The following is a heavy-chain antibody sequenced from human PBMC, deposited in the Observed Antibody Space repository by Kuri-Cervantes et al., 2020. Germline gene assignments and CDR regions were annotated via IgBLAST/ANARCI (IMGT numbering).Heavy chain of an antibody. J-gene: IGHJ4*02. CDR2: IKSKTDGGTT. Sequence: ETLSLTCAASGFTFDDYGMSWVRQAPGKGLEWVGRIKSKTDGGTTDYAAPVKGRFTISRDNSKDTLYLQVNSLRAEDTAVYYCARRDGSTWYYFDYWGQGTLVTVSS. CDR3: ARRDGSTWYYFDY. CDR1: GFTFDDYG. D-gene: IGHD6-13*01. V-gene: IGHV3-15*01.